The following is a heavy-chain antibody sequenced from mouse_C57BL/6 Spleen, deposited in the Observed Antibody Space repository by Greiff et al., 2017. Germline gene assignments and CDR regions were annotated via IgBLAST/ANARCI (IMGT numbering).Heavy chain of an antibody. D-gene: IGHD1-1*01. V-gene: IGHV1-76*01. CDR1: GYTFTDYY. J-gene: IGHJ1*03. CDR3: ASSVVAPYFDV. Sequence: QVQLQQSGAELVRPGASVKLSCKASGYTFTDYYINWVKQRPGQGLEWIARIYPGSGNTYYNEKFKGKATLTAEKSSSTAYMQLSSLTSEDSAVYFCASSVVAPYFDVWGTGTPVTVSS. CDR2: IYPGSGNT.